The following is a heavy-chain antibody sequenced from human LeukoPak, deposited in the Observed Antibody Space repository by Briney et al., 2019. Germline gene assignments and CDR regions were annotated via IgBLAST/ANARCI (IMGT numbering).Heavy chain of an antibody. J-gene: IGHJ4*02. Sequence: GGSLRLSCAASGFTFSSSAMSWVRQAPGKGLKWVSGISTSGGSTYYSDSVKGRFTISRDNSKNTLYLQMNSLRAEDTAVYYCAKAPVTTCRGAYCYPFDYWGQGTLVTVSS. CDR2: ISTSGGST. CDR1: GFTFSSSA. CDR3: AKAPVTTCRGAYCYPFDY. D-gene: IGHD2-21*01. V-gene: IGHV3-23*01.